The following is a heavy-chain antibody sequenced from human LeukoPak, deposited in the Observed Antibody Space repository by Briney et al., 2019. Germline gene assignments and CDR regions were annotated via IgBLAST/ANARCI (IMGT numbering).Heavy chain of an antibody. V-gene: IGHV3-53*01. J-gene: IGHJ5*02. Sequence: GGSLRLSCEASGFTFSSYTMSWVRQAPGKGLEWVSVMYSRGDTYYADSVKGRFTFSRDISKNMLYLQMNGLRPEDTAMYYCARDAPQVPAAGVLASWGQGTLVTVSS. CDR1: GFTFSSYT. D-gene: IGHD6-13*01. CDR3: ARDAPQVPAAGVLAS. CDR2: MYSRGDT.